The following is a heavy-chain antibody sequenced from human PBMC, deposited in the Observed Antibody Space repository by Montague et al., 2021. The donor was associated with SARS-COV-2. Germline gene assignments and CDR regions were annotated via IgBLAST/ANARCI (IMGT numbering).Heavy chain of an antibody. Sequence: SLRLSCAASGFTFSSYGMHWVRQAPGKGLEWVAVIWYDGSNKYYADSVKGRFTISRDNSTNTLYLQMNSLRAEDTAVYYCARDAYGSGSYYFDYWGQGTLVTVSS. CDR2: IWYDGSNK. D-gene: IGHD3-10*01. CDR1: GFTFSSYG. J-gene: IGHJ4*02. CDR3: ARDAYGSGSYYFDY. V-gene: IGHV3-33*01.